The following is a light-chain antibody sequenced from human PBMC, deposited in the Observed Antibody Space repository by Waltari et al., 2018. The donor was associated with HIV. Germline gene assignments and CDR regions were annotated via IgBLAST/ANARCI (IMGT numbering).Light chain of an antibody. CDR1: QSILHSSINKNF. V-gene: IGKV4-1*01. CDR3: QQYYSSPFS. CDR2: WPS. Sequence: DIVMTQSPDSLAVSLGERATINCKSSQSILHSSINKNFLAWFQQKPGKPPNLLIVWPSTLESVVPDRFRGSGSVTDFTFTISSLQPEDVAVYYCQQYYSSPFSFGPGTKVDIK. J-gene: IGKJ3*01.